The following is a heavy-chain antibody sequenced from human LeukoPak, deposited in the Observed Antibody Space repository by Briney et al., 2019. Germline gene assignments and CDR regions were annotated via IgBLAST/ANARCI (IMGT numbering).Heavy chain of an antibody. CDR2: TYYSSKWYN. CDR3: ARARIAAAGKRPYYYSYGMDV. V-gene: IGHV6-1*01. Sequence: SQTLSLTCAISGDSVSSNSAAWNWIRQSPSRGLEWLGRTYYSSKWYNDYAVSVTSRITINPDTSKNQFSLQLNSVTPEDTAVYYCARARIAAAGKRPYYYSYGMDVGGQGTTVTVSS. CDR1: GDSVSSNSAA. J-gene: IGHJ6*02. D-gene: IGHD6-13*01.